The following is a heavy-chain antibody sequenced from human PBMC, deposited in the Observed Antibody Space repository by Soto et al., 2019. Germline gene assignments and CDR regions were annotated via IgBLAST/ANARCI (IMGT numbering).Heavy chain of an antibody. V-gene: IGHV3-23*01. CDR2: IGANGGPT. D-gene: IGHD1-26*01. Sequence: GGSLGLSCAASGFTFSSYAMTWVRQTPEKGLEWVSVIGANGGPTFYADSVKGRFTISRDNSKSTVYMQMNSLRAEDTAIYYCATRREGYSGRPGTFDYWGQGTLVTVSS. J-gene: IGHJ4*02. CDR1: GFTFSSYA. CDR3: ATRREGYSGRPGTFDY.